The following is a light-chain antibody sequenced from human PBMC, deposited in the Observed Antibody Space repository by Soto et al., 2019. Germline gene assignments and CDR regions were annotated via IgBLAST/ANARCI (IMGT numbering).Light chain of an antibody. Sequence: EIVMTQSPVTLSVSPGERATLSCRASQSINSDLAWYQQKPGQAPRLLIYGASTRATDITARISGSGSGTDFTLTISNMQSEDFAVYSGQQYNKWPRQYTFGQGTKLEIK. J-gene: IGKJ2*01. CDR1: QSINSD. CDR2: GAS. CDR3: QQYNKWPRQYT. V-gene: IGKV3-15*01.